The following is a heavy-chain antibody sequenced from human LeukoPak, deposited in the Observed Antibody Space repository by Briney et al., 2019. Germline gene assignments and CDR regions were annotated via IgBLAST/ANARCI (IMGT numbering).Heavy chain of an antibody. Sequence: GGSLRLSCAASGFTFSHYWMHWVRQAPGGGLVWVSRIKYDGSDTSDADSVKGRFTISRDNVRNTLYLQMNSLRAEDTAVYYCAKDLGDYNAPGGYWGQGTLVTVSS. CDR1: GFTFSHYW. CDR2: IKYDGSDT. D-gene: IGHD3-9*01. V-gene: IGHV3-74*01. CDR3: AKDLGDYNAPGGY. J-gene: IGHJ4*02.